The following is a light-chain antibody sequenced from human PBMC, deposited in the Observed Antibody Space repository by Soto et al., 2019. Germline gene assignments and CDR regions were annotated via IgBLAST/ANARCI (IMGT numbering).Light chain of an antibody. CDR1: QSVSSSY. CDR2: GAS. V-gene: IGKV3-20*01. Sequence: EIVLTQSPGTLSLSPGERATLSCRASQSVSSSYLAWYQQKPGQAPRLLIYGASSRATGIPDRFSGSGSGTDFTLTISRLEPEDFGVYYCQQYGSSPFTFGPGTKGDIK. CDR3: QQYGSSPFT. J-gene: IGKJ3*01.